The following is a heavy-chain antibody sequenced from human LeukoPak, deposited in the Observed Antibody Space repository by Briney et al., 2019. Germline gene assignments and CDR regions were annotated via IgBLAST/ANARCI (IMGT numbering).Heavy chain of an antibody. Sequence: ASVKVSCKASGYTFTVYYMHWVRQAPGQGLEWMGWINPNSGGTNYAQKFQGRVTMTRDTSISTAYMELSRLRSDDTAVYYCARAVVVVPAAKPRPIYYMDVWGKGTTVTISS. V-gene: IGHV1-2*02. CDR1: GYTFTVYY. CDR2: INPNSGGT. D-gene: IGHD2-2*02. J-gene: IGHJ6*03. CDR3: ARAVVVVPAAKPRPIYYMDV.